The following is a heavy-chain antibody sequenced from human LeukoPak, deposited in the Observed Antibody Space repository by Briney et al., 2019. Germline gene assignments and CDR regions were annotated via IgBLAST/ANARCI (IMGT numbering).Heavy chain of an antibody. CDR2: ISSNSSYI. D-gene: IGHD6-19*01. CDR1: GFTFSNFG. Sequence: KPGGSLRLSCAASGFTFSNFGINWVRQAPGKGLEWVSSISSNSSYISYADPVKGRFTISRDNAKNSLDLQMNSLRAEDTAVYYCAIDRYSSGWYTFDYWGQGTLVTVSS. V-gene: IGHV3-21*01. CDR3: AIDRYSSGWYTFDY. J-gene: IGHJ4*02.